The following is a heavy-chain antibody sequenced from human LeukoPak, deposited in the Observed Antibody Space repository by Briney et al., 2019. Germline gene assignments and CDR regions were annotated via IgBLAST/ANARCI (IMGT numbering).Heavy chain of an antibody. CDR1: GFTFSSYA. D-gene: IGHD6-13*01. V-gene: IGHV3-23*01. CDR2: ISGSGGST. J-gene: IGHJ4*02. Sequence: GGSLRLSCAASGFTFSSYAMSWVRQAPGKGLEWVSAISGSGGSTYYADSVKGRFTISRDNSKNTLYLQMNSLRAEDTAVYYCAKDYGGHIVATDPILFIAAAGTPFDYWGQGTLVTVSS. CDR3: AKDYGGHIVATDPILFIAAAGTPFDY.